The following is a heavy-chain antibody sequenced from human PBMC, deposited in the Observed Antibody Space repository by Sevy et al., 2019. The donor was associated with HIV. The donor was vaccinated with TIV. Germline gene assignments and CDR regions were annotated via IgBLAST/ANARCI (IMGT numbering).Heavy chain of an antibody. V-gene: IGHV1-2*02. CDR1: GYTFTDTGYY. CDR3: ARESCDFWTGPVDYDYGMDV. Sequence: ASVKVSCKASGYTFTDTGYYVHWVRQAPGQGLEWMGWINPKSGATNYAQKFQGRVTMTRDTSVSTANMELSRLRSDDTAVYYCARESCDFWTGPVDYDYGMDVWGQGTTVTVSS. D-gene: IGHD3-3*01. CDR2: INPKSGAT. J-gene: IGHJ6*02.